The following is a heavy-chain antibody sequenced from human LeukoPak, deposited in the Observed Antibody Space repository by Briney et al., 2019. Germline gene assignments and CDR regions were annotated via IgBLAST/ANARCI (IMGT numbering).Heavy chain of an antibody. CDR3: AKVSSWYPDY. D-gene: IGHD6-13*01. Sequence: GGSLRLSCAASGFTFSSYSMNWVSQAPGKGLEWVSSISSSSSYIYYADSVKGRFTISRDNSKNTLYLQMNSLRAEDTAVYYCAKVSSWYPDYWGQGTLVTVSS. V-gene: IGHV3-21*04. CDR2: ISSSSSYI. J-gene: IGHJ4*02. CDR1: GFTFSSYS.